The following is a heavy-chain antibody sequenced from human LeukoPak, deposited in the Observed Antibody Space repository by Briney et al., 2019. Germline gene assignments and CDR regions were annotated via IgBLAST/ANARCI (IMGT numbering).Heavy chain of an antibody. Sequence: SETLSLTYTVSGGSISSYYWNWIRRPPGKGLEWIGYIYYNGNTNYSPSLKSRVTMSVDTSKNLFSLKVSSVTAADTAVYYCARGRSNYYGMDVWGQGTTVTVSS. CDR3: ARGRSNYYGMDV. CDR1: GGSISSYY. V-gene: IGHV4-59*01. CDR2: IYYNGNT. J-gene: IGHJ6*02. D-gene: IGHD1-26*01.